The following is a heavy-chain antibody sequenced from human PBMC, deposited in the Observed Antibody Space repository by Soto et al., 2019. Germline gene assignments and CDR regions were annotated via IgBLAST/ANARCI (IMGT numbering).Heavy chain of an antibody. V-gene: IGHV3-30-3*01. CDR2: ISYDGSNK. D-gene: IGHD6-19*01. Sequence: PGGSLRLSCAASGVTFSSYAMHWVRQAPGKGLEWVAVISYDGSNKYYADSVKGRFTISRDNSKMLYLQMNSLRAEDTAVYYCVRDKSPYSSGWHNRHFDYWGQGTLVTVSS. CDR3: VRDKSPYSSGWHNRHFDY. CDR1: GVTFSSYA. J-gene: IGHJ4*02.